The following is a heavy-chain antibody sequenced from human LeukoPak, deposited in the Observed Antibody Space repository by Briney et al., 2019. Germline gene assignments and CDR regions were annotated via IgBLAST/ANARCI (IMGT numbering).Heavy chain of an antibody. Sequence: GGSLRLSCAVSGFTFSSYAMSWVRQAPGKGLEWVSGISGSGGSTYYADSVKGRFTISRDNSNNTLYLQMNSLRAEDTAVYYCARHLPIYDSSGPSGYWGQGTLVTVSS. CDR2: ISGSGGST. V-gene: IGHV3-23*01. D-gene: IGHD3-22*01. CDR1: GFTFSSYA. J-gene: IGHJ4*02. CDR3: ARHLPIYDSSGPSGY.